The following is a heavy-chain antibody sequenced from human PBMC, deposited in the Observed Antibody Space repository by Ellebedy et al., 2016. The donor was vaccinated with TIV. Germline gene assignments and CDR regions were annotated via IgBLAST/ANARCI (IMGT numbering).Heavy chain of an antibody. Sequence: AASVKVSCKASGYTLISNYMHWVRQAPGQGLEWMGMINPFDGSTAYAQEFQGRINMTRDPSTSTVYMELSSLNSEDTAVYFCARDVVLMVYPIPPNPGYFDFWGQGTLVTVSS. J-gene: IGHJ4*02. D-gene: IGHD2-8*01. CDR3: ARDVVLMVYPIPPNPGYFDF. CDR2: INPFDGST. V-gene: IGHV1-46*01. CDR1: GYTLISNY.